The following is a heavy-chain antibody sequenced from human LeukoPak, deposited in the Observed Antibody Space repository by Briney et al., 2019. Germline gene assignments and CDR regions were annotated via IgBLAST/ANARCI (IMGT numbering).Heavy chain of an antibody. D-gene: IGHD6-13*01. V-gene: IGHV3-48*01. Sequence: PGGSLRLSCAASGFTFSSYSMNWVRQAPGRGLEWVSYISSSSSTIYYADSVKGRFTISRDNAKNSLYLQMNSLRAEDTAVYYCARDRGSSSWFYYYMDVWGKGTTVTVSS. CDR1: GFTFSSYS. J-gene: IGHJ6*03. CDR3: ARDRGSSSWFYYYMDV. CDR2: ISSSSSTI.